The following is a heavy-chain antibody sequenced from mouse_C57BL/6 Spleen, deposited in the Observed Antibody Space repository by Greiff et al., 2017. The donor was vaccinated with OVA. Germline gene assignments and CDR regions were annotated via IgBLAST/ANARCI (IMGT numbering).Heavy chain of an antibody. J-gene: IGHJ2*01. Sequence: VQLQESGAELVRPGASVTLSCKASGYTFTDYEMHWVKQTPVHGLEWIGAIDPETGGTAYNQKFKGKAILTADKSSSTAYMELRSLTSEDSAVYYCIIFRDYWGQGTTLTVSS. CDR3: IIFRDY. V-gene: IGHV1-15*01. CDR1: GYTFTDYE. CDR2: IDPETGGT.